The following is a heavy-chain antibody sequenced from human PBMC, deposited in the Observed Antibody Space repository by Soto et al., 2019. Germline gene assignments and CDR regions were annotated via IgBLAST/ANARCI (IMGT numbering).Heavy chain of an antibody. Sequence: SETLSLTCTVSGGSISSSSYYWGWIRQPPGKGLEWIGSIYYSGSTYYNPSLKSRVTISVDTSKNQFSLKLGSVTAADTAVYYCARRGYYGSGSYSPFDPWGQGTLVTVSS. CDR1: GGSISSSSYY. CDR3: ARRGYYGSGSYSPFDP. D-gene: IGHD3-10*01. V-gene: IGHV4-39*01. J-gene: IGHJ5*02. CDR2: IYYSGST.